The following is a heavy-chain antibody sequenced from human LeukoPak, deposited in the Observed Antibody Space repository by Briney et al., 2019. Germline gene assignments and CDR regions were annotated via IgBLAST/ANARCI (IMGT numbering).Heavy chain of an antibody. CDR3: ARPRIAAAPHDAFDI. D-gene: IGHD6-13*01. CDR2: IYYSGST. J-gene: IGHJ3*02. V-gene: IGHV4-59*08. Sequence: NASETLSLTCTVSGGSISSYYWSWIRQPPGKGPEWIGYIYYSGSTNYNPSLKSRVTISVDTSKNQFSLKLSSVTAADTAVYYCARPRIAAAPHDAFDIWGQGTMVTVSS. CDR1: GGSISSYY.